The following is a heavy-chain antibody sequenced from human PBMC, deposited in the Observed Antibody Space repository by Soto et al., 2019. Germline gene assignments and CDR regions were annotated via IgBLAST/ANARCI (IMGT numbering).Heavy chain of an antibody. Sequence: ASVKVSCKASGYTFTSYDINWVRQATGQGLEWMGWMNPNSGNTGYAQEFQGRVTMTRNTSISTAYMELSSLRSEDTAVYYCARGRGSWKPFAYWGQGSLVTGSS. D-gene: IGHD6-13*01. CDR2: MNPNSGNT. CDR1: GYTFTSYD. CDR3: ARGRGSWKPFAY. J-gene: IGHJ4*02. V-gene: IGHV1-8*01.